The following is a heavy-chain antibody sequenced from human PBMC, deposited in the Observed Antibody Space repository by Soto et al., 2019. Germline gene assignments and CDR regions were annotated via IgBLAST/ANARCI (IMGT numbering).Heavy chain of an antibody. D-gene: IGHD6-19*01. CDR1: GFTFSSFE. V-gene: IGHV3-48*03. Sequence: GGSLRLSCEASGFTFSSFEMHWVRQAPGRGLESISDISSSGIRTRYADSVKGRFIISRDNAKSSLYLQMNSLRGEDTGIYYCARARGGSDWYAEALDIWGQGTRVTVSS. CDR3: ARARGGSDWYAEALDI. CDR2: ISSSGIRT. J-gene: IGHJ3*02.